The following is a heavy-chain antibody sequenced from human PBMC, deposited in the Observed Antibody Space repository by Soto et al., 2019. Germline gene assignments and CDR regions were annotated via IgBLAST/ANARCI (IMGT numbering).Heavy chain of an antibody. Sequence: SVKVSCKASGGTFSSYAISWVRQAPGQGLEWMGGIIPIFGTADYAQKFQGRVTITADESTSTAYMELSSLRSEDTAVYYCVSVETQRYYYGMDVWGQGTTVTVSS. CDR1: GGTFSSYA. V-gene: IGHV1-69*13. CDR3: VSVETQRYYYGMDV. D-gene: IGHD2-15*01. J-gene: IGHJ6*02. CDR2: IIPIFGTA.